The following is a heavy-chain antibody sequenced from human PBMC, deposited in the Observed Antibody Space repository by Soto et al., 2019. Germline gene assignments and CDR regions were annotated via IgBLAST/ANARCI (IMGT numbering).Heavy chain of an antibody. J-gene: IGHJ4*02. Sequence: SETLSLTCTVSGGSISSYYWSWIRQPPGKGLEWIGYIYYSGSTNYNPSLKSRVTISVDTSKNQFSLKLSSVTAADTAVYYCARLSKDIVVVPAAPYMDYWGQGTLVTVSS. D-gene: IGHD2-2*01. CDR1: GGSISSYY. CDR2: IYYSGST. V-gene: IGHV4-59*08. CDR3: ARLSKDIVVVPAAPYMDY.